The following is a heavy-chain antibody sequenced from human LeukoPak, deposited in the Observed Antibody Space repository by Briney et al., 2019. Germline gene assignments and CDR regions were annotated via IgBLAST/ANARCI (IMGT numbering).Heavy chain of an antibody. V-gene: IGHV2-5*01. Sequence: SGPTLVNPTQTLTLTCTFSGFSLSTSGVGVGWIREPPGQALEWLALIYWNDDKRYSPSLKSRLTITKDTSKNQVVLTMTNMDPVDTATYYCAASAENSSSWFGISWFDPWGQGTLVTVSS. CDR1: GFSLSTSGVG. CDR2: IYWNDDK. CDR3: AASAENSSSWFGISWFDP. D-gene: IGHD6-13*01. J-gene: IGHJ5*02.